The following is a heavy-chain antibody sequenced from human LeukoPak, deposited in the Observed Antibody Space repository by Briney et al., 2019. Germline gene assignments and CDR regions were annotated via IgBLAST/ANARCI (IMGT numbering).Heavy chain of an antibody. CDR1: GYTFTIYG. CDR3: ARDPTEFYDILTGYPHNWFDP. D-gene: IGHD3-9*01. J-gene: IGHJ5*02. Sequence: ASVKISCKASGYTFTIYGISWVRQAPGQGLEWMGWISAYNGNTNYAQKLQGRVTMTTDTSTSTAYMELRSLRSDDTAVYYCARDPTEFYDILTGYPHNWFDPWGQGTLVTVSS. V-gene: IGHV1-18*01. CDR2: ISAYNGNT.